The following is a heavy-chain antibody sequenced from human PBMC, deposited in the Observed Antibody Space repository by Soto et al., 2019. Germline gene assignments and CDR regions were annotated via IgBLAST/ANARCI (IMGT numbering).Heavy chain of an antibody. CDR2: ISYDGSNT. Sequence: GGSLRLSCVASGFTFSTDSMNWVRQAPGKGLEWVAIISYDGSNTYYADSVKGRFTISRDNSKNTLYLQMNSLRAEDTSVYYCAKEGGLSGSYYISSSYYFDYWGQGTLVTVSS. J-gene: IGHJ4*02. V-gene: IGHV3-30*18. D-gene: IGHD1-26*01. CDR1: GFTFSTDS. CDR3: AKEGGLSGSYYISSSYYFDY.